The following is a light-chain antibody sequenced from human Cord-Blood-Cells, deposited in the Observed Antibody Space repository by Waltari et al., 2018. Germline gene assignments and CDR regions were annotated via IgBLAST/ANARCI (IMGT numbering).Light chain of an antibody. CDR1: QSVSSSD. J-gene: IGKJ3*01. Sequence: EIVLTQSPGTLSLSPGERATLSCRASQSVSSSDLAWYQQKPGQAPRLLLYGASSRATGIPDRFSGSGSGTDFTLTISRLEPEDFAVYYCQQYGSSLFTFGPGTKVDIK. V-gene: IGKV3-20*01. CDR2: GAS. CDR3: QQYGSSLFT.